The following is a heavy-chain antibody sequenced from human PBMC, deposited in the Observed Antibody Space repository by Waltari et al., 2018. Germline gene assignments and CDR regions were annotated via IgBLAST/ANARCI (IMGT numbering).Heavy chain of an antibody. CDR2: VLARGGNT. CDR3: ASMPWDIPLTDDC. V-gene: IGHV3-23*01. CDR1: EFTFSREG. Sequence: MQLLESGGAFIQSGGSLRLSCAASEFTFSREGIRWVRQAQGQGLWWVSAVLARGGNTFYADFVEGRFTVARDTSKNTVYLQMNSLRVDDTAVYYCASMPWDIPLTDDCWGRGTLVTVAS. D-gene: IGHD1-26*01. J-gene: IGHJ4*02.